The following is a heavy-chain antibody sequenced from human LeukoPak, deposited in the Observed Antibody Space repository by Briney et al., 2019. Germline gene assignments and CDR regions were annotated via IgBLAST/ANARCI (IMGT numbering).Heavy chain of an antibody. Sequence: GGSLRLSCAASGYTFSSYWMSWVRQAPGKGLEWVANVKQDGSEKYYVDSVKGRFTISRDNAKNSLYLQMNSLRAEDTAVYYCARGKEWLPPTAYDYWGQGTLVTVSS. D-gene: IGHD3-3*01. CDR1: GYTFSSYW. CDR2: VKQDGSEK. V-gene: IGHV3-7*04. CDR3: ARGKEWLPPTAYDY. J-gene: IGHJ4*02.